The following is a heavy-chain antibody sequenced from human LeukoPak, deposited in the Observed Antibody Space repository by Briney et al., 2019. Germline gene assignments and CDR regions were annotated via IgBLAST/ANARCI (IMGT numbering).Heavy chain of an antibody. CDR3: ASDQGYRDY. Sequence: SSETLSLTCTVSGYSISSGYYWGWIRQPPGKGLEWIGSIYHSGSTYYNPSLKSRVTISVDTSKNQFSLKLSSVTAADTAVYYCASDQGYRDYWGQGTLVTVSS. CDR1: GYSISSGYY. V-gene: IGHV4-38-2*02. CDR2: IYHSGST. J-gene: IGHJ4*02. D-gene: IGHD5-18*01.